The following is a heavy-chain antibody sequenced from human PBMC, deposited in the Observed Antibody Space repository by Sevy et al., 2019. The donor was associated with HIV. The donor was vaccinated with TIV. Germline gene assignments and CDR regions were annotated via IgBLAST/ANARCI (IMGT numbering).Heavy chain of an antibody. J-gene: IGHJ6*02. D-gene: IGHD3-10*01. CDR2: ISAYNGNT. CDR3: ARDSFGELSDYYYYGMDV. V-gene: IGHV1-18*01. Sequence: ATVKVSCKASGYTFTSYGISWVRQAPGQGLEGMGWISAYNGNTNYAQKLQGRVTMTTDTSTSTAYMELRSLRSDDTAVYYCARDSFGELSDYYYYGMDVWGQGTTVTVSS. CDR1: GYTFTSYG.